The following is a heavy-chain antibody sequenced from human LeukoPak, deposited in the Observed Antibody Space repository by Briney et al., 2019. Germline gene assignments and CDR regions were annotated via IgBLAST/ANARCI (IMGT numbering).Heavy chain of an antibody. Sequence: ASVKVSCKASGYTFTSYGISWVRQAPGQGLEWMGWISAYNGNTNYAQKLQGRVTMTTDTSTSTAYMELRSLRSDDTAVYYCARESYYDSSGYPTDWGQGTLVTVSS. CDR2: ISAYNGNT. D-gene: IGHD3-22*01. CDR1: GYTFTSYG. CDR3: ARESYYDSSGYPTD. J-gene: IGHJ4*02. V-gene: IGHV1-18*01.